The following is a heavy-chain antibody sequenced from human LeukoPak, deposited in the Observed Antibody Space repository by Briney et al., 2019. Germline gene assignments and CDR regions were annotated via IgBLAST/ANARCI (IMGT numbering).Heavy chain of an antibody. CDR2: IYYSGST. D-gene: IGHD2-2*01. CDR3: ARFKSTSCRFDP. J-gene: IGHJ5*02. V-gene: IGHV4-39*01. CDR1: GGSISSSSYY. Sequence: SETLSLTCTVSGGSISSSSYYWGWIRQPPGKGLEWIGSIYYSGSTYYNPSLKSRVTISVDTSKNQFSLKLSSVTAADTAVYYCARFKSTSCRFDPWGQGTLVTVSS.